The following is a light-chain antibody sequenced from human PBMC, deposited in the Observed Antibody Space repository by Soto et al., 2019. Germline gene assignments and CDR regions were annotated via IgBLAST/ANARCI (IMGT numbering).Light chain of an antibody. V-gene: IGKV1-33*01. CDR1: QDITTY. Sequence: DIQLTPSPSSLSASVGDRVTFTCQASQDITTYLNWYQQKPGKAPKLLIFDASSLKTGVPSRFSGSGSGTHFTFVISSLQPEDVAVYYCQQFDNFPITFGQGTRLEI. J-gene: IGKJ5*01. CDR3: QQFDNFPIT. CDR2: DAS.